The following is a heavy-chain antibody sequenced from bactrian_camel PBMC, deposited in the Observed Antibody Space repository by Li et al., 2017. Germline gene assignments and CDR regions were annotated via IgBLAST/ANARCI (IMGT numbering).Heavy chain of an antibody. Sequence: VQLVESGGGSVQAGGSLKLSCAVSGYTSSTFCRGWFRQAPGKGLEWVSAINSGGGSTYYADFVKGRFTISRDNNENKMYLQMDSLKPEDTAMYYCAVDNRLRCRTLPTNEFNYWGQGTQVTVS. D-gene: IGHD6*01. J-gene: IGHJ4*01. V-gene: IGHV3S40*01. CDR2: INSGGGST. CDR3: AVDNRLRCRTLPTNEFNY. CDR1: GYTSSTFC.